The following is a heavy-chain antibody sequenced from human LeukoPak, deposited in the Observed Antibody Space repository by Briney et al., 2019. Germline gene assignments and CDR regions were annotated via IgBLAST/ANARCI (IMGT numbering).Heavy chain of an antibody. CDR2: VSTSLTT. D-gene: IGHD3-10*01. J-gene: IGHJ5*02. CDR3: ARGYGSGSYSA. V-gene: IGHV4-4*07. Sequence: SETLSLTCTVSGVSTSSGYWSWIRQPAGKGLEWLGRVSTSLTTYYNPSLKSRVTMSLDTSENQFFLKLTSVTAADTAVYYCARGYGSGSYSAWGQGTRVTVSS. CDR1: GVSTSSGY.